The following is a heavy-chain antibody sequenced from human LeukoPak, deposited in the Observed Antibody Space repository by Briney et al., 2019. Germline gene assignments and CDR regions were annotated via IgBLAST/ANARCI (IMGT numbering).Heavy chain of an antibody. D-gene: IGHD3-10*01. CDR3: ARDDSARGTMVRGNY. CDR2: ISNSGTYI. Sequence: GGSLRLSCAASRFTFSTYTMNWVRQAPGKGLEWVSSISNSGTYINYADSVKGRFTISRDNAENSLYLQMSSLRAEDTAVYYCARDDSARGTMVRGNYWGQGTLVTVSS. CDR1: RFTFSTYT. J-gene: IGHJ4*02. V-gene: IGHV3-21*01.